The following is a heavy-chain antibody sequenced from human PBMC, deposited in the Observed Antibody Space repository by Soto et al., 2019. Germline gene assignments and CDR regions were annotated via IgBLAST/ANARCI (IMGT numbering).Heavy chain of an antibody. Sequence: TLSLTCAVSGGSISSGCYSWSWIRQPPGKGLEWIGYIYHSGSTYYNPSLKSRVTISVDRSKNQFSLKLSSVTAADTAVYYCAREYYYDSSGYPGGFDYWGQGTLVTVSS. CDR3: AREYYYDSSGYPGGFDY. V-gene: IGHV4-30-2*01. D-gene: IGHD3-22*01. J-gene: IGHJ4*02. CDR2: IYHSGST. CDR1: GGSISSGCYS.